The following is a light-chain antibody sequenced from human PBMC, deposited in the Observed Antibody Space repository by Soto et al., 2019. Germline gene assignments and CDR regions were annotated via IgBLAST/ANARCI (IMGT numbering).Light chain of an antibody. CDR1: QSILYIYNNKNN. V-gene: IGKV4-1*01. Sequence: IELTSSPVSLAVSLGERSTIHCKSSQSILYIYNNKNNLAWYQQRPGQPPQLLVYRASTRKSGVPDRFSGSGSGTDFTLSISSLQAEDVAVYYCQQYYSTPRTFGQGTKVDTK. CDR3: QQYYSTPRT. J-gene: IGKJ1*01. CDR2: RAS.